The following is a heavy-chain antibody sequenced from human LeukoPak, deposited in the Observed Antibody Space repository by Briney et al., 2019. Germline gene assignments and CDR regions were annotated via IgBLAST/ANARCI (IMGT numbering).Heavy chain of an antibody. CDR1: GYTSTSYG. V-gene: IGHV1-18*01. CDR3: ARELRDYDFWSGKDYYYGMDV. CDR2: ISAYNGNT. J-gene: IGHJ6*02. Sequence: ASVKVSRKASGYTSTSYGISRVCQAPGQGLEWVGWISAYNGNTNYAQKLQGRVTMTTDTSPSTAYMELRSLRSDDTAVYYCARELRDYDFWSGKDYYYGMDVWGQGTTVTVSS. D-gene: IGHD3-3*01.